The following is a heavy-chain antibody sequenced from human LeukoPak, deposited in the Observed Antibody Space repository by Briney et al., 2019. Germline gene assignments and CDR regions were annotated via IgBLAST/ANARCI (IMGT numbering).Heavy chain of an antibody. CDR3: ARDLYWGSGYYYMDV. Sequence: GGSLRLSCAASGFTFSSYAMHWVRQAPGRGLEYVSAISGDGGSTYYANSVKGRFTISRDNSKSTLNLQMGSLRAEDMAVYYCARDLYWGSGYYYMDVWGTGTTVTVSS. CDR1: GFTFSSYA. V-gene: IGHV3-64*01. CDR2: ISGDGGST. D-gene: IGHD3-10*01. J-gene: IGHJ6*03.